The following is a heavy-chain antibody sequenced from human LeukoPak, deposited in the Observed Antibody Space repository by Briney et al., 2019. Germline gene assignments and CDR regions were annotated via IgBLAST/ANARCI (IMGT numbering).Heavy chain of an antibody. Sequence: GASVKVSCKASGYTFTSYDINWVRQATGQGLEWMGWMNPDSGNTGYAQKFQGRVTMTRNTSISTAYMELSSLTSEDTAVYYCAGGKRFGELLYGWGQGTLVTVSS. CDR3: AGGKRFGELLYG. CDR2: MNPDSGNT. J-gene: IGHJ4*02. CDR1: GYTFTSYD. D-gene: IGHD3-10*01. V-gene: IGHV1-8*01.